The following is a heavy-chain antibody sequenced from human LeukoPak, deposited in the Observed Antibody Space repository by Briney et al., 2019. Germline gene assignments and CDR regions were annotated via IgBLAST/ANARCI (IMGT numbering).Heavy chain of an antibody. CDR3: ARVLYSSSSDDMDV. D-gene: IGHD6-19*01. Sequence: PGGSLRPSCAASGFIFSNYWISWARQAPGKGLEWVANIKQDGSKTYYVGSVRGRFTISRDNAKNSLYLQMNGLRTEDTAVYYCARVLYSSSSDDMDVWGTGNTVTVS. CDR1: GFIFSNYW. CDR2: IKQDGSKT. V-gene: IGHV3-7*01. J-gene: IGHJ6*03.